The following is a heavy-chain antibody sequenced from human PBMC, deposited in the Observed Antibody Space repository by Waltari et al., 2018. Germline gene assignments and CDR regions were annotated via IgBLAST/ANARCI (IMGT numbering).Heavy chain of an antibody. J-gene: IGHJ6*02. CDR1: GYTFTSYG. CDR2: SSAYNGNT. V-gene: IGHV1-18*04. CDR3: ARDYGGSYYYYYYGMDV. Sequence: QVQLVQSGAEVKKPGASVKVSCKASGYTFTSYGISWVRQAPGQGLEWMGWSSAYNGNTNYAQKLQGRVTMTTDTSTSTAYMELRSLRSDDTAVYYCARDYGGSYYYYYYGMDVWGQGTTVTVSS. D-gene: IGHD1-26*01.